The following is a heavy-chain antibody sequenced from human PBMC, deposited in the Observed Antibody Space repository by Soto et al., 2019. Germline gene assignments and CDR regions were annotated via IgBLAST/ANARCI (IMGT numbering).Heavy chain of an antibody. CDR3: ARDSGPYCFDY. V-gene: IGHV3-33*01. CDR2: IWYDGSNK. D-gene: IGHD3-10*01. Sequence: PGGSLRLSCAASGFTFSSYGMYWVRQAPGKGLEWVAVIWYDGSNKYYADSVKGRFTISRDNSKNTLYLQMNSLRAEDTAVYYCARDSGPYCFDYWGQGTLVTVSS. J-gene: IGHJ4*02. CDR1: GFTFSSYG.